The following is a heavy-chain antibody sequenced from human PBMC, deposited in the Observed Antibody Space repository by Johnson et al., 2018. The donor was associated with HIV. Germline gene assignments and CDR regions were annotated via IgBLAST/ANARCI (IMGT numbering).Heavy chain of an antibody. CDR3: ERVPNDAFDI. CDR2: ISYYGSNK. J-gene: IGHJ3*02. CDR1: GFTFSSYA. V-gene: IGHV3-30-3*01. Sequence: QMLLVESWGGVVQPGRSLRLSCAASGFTFSSYAMHWVRQAPGKGLEWVVVISYYGSNKYYADSLKGRFTISRDNSKNTLYLQMNSLRAEDTAVYYCERVPNDAFDIWGQGTMVTVSS.